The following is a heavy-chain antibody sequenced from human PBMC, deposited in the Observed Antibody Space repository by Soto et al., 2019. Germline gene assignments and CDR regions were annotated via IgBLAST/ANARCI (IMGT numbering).Heavy chain of an antibody. D-gene: IGHD2-15*01. Sequence: EVQLVESGGGLVQPGGSLKLSCAASGFTLSGSTMHWVRQASGKGLEWVGRIRSKANSYATVYAASVKGRFTISRDDSKNTAYLQMNSLKSEDTAVYYCTPGYCSGGSCYGGAWFDPWGQGTLVIVSS. CDR3: TPGYCSGGSCYGGAWFDP. V-gene: IGHV3-73*02. CDR1: GFTLSGST. CDR2: IRSKANSYAT. J-gene: IGHJ5*02.